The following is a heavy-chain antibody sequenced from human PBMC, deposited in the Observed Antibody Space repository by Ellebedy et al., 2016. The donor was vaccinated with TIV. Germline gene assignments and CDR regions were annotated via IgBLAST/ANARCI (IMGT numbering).Heavy chain of an antibody. CDR1: GDSFTNDW. D-gene: IGHD1-26*01. V-gene: IGHV5-51*01. CDR3: ARSGSATSPSGLDV. Sequence: GGSLRLSCKGSGDSFTNDWIGWVRQMPGKGLEWMGIIYPDDSETKYSPSFQGQIIISADKSISTAYLQWSSLKASDTAMYYCARSGSATSPSGLDVWGQGTTVTVSS. J-gene: IGHJ6*02. CDR2: IYPDDSET.